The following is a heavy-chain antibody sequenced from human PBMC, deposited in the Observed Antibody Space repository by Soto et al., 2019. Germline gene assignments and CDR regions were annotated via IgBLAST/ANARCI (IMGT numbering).Heavy chain of an antibody. V-gene: IGHV4-34*01. J-gene: IGHJ5*02. D-gene: IGHD3-9*01. CDR2: INHSGST. CDR3: ARGHRDDILTA. Sequence: SETLSRTCAVYGGSFSGYYWSWIRQPPGKGLEWIGEINHSGSTNYNPSLKSRVTISVDTSKNQFSLKLSSVTAADTAVYYCARGHRDDILTAWGQGTLVTVSS. CDR1: GGSFSGYY.